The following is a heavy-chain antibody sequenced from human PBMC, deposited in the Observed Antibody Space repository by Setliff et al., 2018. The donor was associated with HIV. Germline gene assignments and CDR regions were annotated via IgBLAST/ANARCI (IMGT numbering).Heavy chain of an antibody. D-gene: IGHD2-2*01. J-gene: IGHJ6*03. CDR3: ARGDTTCPPQLLDG. V-gene: IGHV4-4*02. Sequence: SETLSLTCAVSGASISSGHYWSWVRQPPGKGLEWIGEIYHSGSINHNPSLRSRVIMSVDKSKNQFSLRMTSVTAADTAVSYCARGDTTCPPQLLDGWGKG. CDR1: GASISSGHY. CDR2: IYHSGSI.